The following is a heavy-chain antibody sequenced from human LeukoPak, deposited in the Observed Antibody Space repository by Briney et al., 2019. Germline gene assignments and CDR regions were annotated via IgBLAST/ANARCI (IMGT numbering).Heavy chain of an antibody. CDR1: GFNFRTYS. CDR2: ISAEGATI. V-gene: IGHV3-48*01. Sequence: GGSLRLSCEVSGFNFRTYSMDWVRQAPGKGLQRVSYISAEGATIYYAEDVRGRFTISRDDAKNSLYLDMSNLRVDDTAVYYCARDRVGTKGDSWGQGTLVTVS. J-gene: IGHJ5*01. D-gene: IGHD1-26*01. CDR3: ARDRVGTKGDS.